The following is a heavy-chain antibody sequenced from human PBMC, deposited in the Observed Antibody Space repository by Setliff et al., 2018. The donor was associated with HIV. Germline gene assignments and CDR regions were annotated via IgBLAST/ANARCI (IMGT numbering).Heavy chain of an antibody. CDR1: GGSISRGSYY. Sequence: PSETLSLTCTVSGGSISRGSYYWSWIRQPAGKGLEWIGHIYTSGITNYNPSLKSRVTISVDTSKNQFSLNLSSVTAADTAVYYCARRGSGFFHYYYYMDVWGEGTTVTVSS. D-gene: IGHD3-10*01. CDR2: IYTSGIT. J-gene: IGHJ6*03. CDR3: ARRGSGFFHYYYYMDV. V-gene: IGHV4-61*09.